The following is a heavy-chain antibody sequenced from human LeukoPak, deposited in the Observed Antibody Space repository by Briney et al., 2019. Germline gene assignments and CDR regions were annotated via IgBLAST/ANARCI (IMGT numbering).Heavy chain of an antibody. V-gene: IGHV3-15*01. CDR1: GFTFSNAW. D-gene: IGHD3/OR15-3a*01. CDR3: IIDGRRFLDWVDY. CDR2: IKSKTDGGVI. J-gene: IGHJ4*02. Sequence: KPGGSLRLSCAASGFTFSNAWMSWVRQAPGKGLEWVGRIKSKTDGGVIEYAAPVKGRFTISRDDSKNTVFLQMTSLKTEDTAVYYCIIDGRRFLDWVDYWGQGTLVTVSS.